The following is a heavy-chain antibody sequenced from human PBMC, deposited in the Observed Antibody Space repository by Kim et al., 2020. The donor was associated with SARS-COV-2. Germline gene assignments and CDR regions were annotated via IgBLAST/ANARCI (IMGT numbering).Heavy chain of an antibody. CDR2: INHSGST. D-gene: IGHD3-10*01. CDR1: GGSFSGYY. V-gene: IGHV4-34*01. Sequence: SETLSLTCAVYGGSFSGYYWSWIRQPPGKGLEWIGEINHSGSTNYNPSLKSRVTISVDTSKNQFSLKLSSVTAADTAVYYCARRLSFLWFGELLSSALNSFDYWGQGTLVTVSS. J-gene: IGHJ4*02. CDR3: ARRLSFLWFGELLSSALNSFDY.